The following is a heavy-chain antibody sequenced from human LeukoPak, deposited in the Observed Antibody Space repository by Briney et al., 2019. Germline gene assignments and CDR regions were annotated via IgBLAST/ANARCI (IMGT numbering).Heavy chain of an antibody. CDR1: GFSLSTSGVG. D-gene: IGHD4/OR15-4a*01. V-gene: IGHV2-5*01. Sequence: SGPTLVNPTQTLTLTCTFSGFSLSTSGVGVGWIRQPPGKALEWLALIYWNDDKRYSPSLKSRLTITKDTSKNQVVLTMTNMDPVDTATYYCARSTIGNRYYYYYMDVWGKGTTVTISS. J-gene: IGHJ6*03. CDR3: ARSTIGNRYYYYYMDV. CDR2: IYWNDDK.